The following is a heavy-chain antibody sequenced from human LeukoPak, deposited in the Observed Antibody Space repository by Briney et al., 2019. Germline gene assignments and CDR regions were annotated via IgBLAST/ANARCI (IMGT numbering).Heavy chain of an antibody. CDR3: ALPNGDDAFDI. Sequence: SETLSLTCTVSGGSTSSSGYYWGWIRQPPGKGLEWIGSIYYSGSTYYNPSLKSRVTISVDTSKNQFSLKLSSVTAADTAVYYCALPNGDDAFDIWGQGTMVTVSS. D-gene: IGHD3-10*01. CDR2: IYYSGST. V-gene: IGHV4-39*01. J-gene: IGHJ3*02. CDR1: GGSTSSSGYY.